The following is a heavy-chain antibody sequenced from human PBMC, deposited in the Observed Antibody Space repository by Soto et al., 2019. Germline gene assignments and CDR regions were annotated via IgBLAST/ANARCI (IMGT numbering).Heavy chain of an antibody. CDR3: GRGTWDGYNYYFDY. D-gene: IGHD5-12*01. Sequence: ASVKVSCKASGGTFSSYAISWVRQAPGQGLEWMGGIIPIFGTANYAQKFQGRVTITADESTSTAYMELSSLRSEDTAVYYCGRGTWDGYNYYFDYWGQGTLVTVSS. J-gene: IGHJ4*02. CDR1: GGTFSSYA. CDR2: IIPIFGTA. V-gene: IGHV1-69*13.